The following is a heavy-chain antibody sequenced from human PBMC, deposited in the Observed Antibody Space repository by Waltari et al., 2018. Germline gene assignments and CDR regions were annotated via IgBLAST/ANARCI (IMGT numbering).Heavy chain of an antibody. CDR3: AKVGSSPTGYFDY. CDR2: IRGSGGST. Sequence: EVQLLESGGGLVQPGGSLRLSCAASGFTFSSYAMSWVRQAPGKGLEWVSAIRGSGGSTYYADSVKGRFTISRDNSKNTLYLQMNSLRAEDTAVYYCAKVGSSPTGYFDYWGQGTLVTVSS. CDR1: GFTFSSYA. V-gene: IGHV3-23*01. J-gene: IGHJ4*02. D-gene: IGHD6-19*01.